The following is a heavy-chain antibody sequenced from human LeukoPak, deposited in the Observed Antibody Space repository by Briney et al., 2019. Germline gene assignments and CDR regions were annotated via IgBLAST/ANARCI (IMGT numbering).Heavy chain of an antibody. CDR3: ACNSTVTRVGFDY. V-gene: IGHV3-21*01. CDR1: GFTFRTYT. CDR2: ISSSSSNI. Sequence: GGSLRLSCAASGFTFRTYTMNWVRQAPGKGLEWVSSISSSSSNIYYADSVKGRFTISRDNDKNSLYLQVNSLRAEDTAVYYCACNSTVTRVGFDYWGQGTLVTVSS. D-gene: IGHD4-17*01. J-gene: IGHJ4*02.